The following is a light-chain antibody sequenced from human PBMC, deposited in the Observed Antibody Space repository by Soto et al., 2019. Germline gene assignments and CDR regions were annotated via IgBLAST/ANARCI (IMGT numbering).Light chain of an antibody. Sequence: EIVMTQSPATLSVSPGERATLSCRASQRISSNLAWYQDKPGQAPRLLIFGASTRATGIPASFNGSGSETEFTLTISSLQSEDFAVHYCQQYNNWPPWTFGQGTKVDIK. CDR2: GAS. CDR3: QQYNNWPPWT. V-gene: IGKV3-15*01. CDR1: QRISSN. J-gene: IGKJ1*01.